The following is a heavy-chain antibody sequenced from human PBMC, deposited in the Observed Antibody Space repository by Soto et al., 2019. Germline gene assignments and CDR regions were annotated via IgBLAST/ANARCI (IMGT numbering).Heavy chain of an antibody. V-gene: IGHV2-26*01. Sequence: ESGPTLVNPTETLTLTCTVSGFSLSNARMGVSWIRQPPGKALERLAHIFSNDEKSYSTSLKSRLTISKDTSKSQVVLTMTNMDPVDTATYYCARIRWDLYYDSSGYYSKDYYYYGMDVWGQGTTVTVSS. J-gene: IGHJ6*02. D-gene: IGHD3-22*01. CDR1: GFSLSNARMG. CDR3: ARIRWDLYYDSSGYYSKDYYYYGMDV. CDR2: IFSNDEK.